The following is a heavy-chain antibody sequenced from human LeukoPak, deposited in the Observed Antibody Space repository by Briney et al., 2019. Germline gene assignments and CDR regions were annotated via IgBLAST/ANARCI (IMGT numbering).Heavy chain of an antibody. V-gene: IGHV4-61*02. CDR2: IYTSGST. D-gene: IGHD6-6*01. Sequence: SETLSLTCTVSGGSISSGSYYWSWIRQPAGTGLEWIGRIYTSGSTNYNPSLKSRVTISVDTSKNQFSLKLSSVTAADTAVYYCATEKTSLYYFDYWGQGTLVTVSS. CDR1: GGSISSGSYY. J-gene: IGHJ4*02. CDR3: ATEKTSLYYFDY.